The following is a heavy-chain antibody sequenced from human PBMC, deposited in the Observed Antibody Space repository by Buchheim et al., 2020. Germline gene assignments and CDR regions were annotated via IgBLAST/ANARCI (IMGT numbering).Heavy chain of an antibody. J-gene: IGHJ6*02. CDR3: TTQIPPYSSGYQMYYYYYGMDV. D-gene: IGHD6-19*01. V-gene: IGHV3-15*01. Sequence: EVQLVESGGGLVKPGGSLRLSCAASGFTFSNAWMSWVRQAPGKGLEWVGRIKSKTDGGTTDYAAPGKGRFTIARDDSKNTLYLQMNSLKTEDTAVYYCTTQIPPYSSGYQMYYYYYGMDVWGQGTT. CDR1: GFTFSNAW. CDR2: IKSKTDGGTT.